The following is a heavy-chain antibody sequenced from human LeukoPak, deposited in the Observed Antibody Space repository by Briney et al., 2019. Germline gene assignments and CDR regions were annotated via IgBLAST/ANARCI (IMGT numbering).Heavy chain of an antibody. V-gene: IGHV4-59*12. CDR2: IYYSGST. Sequence: SETLSLTCTVSGGSISSFYWSWIRQPPGKGLEWIGYIYYSGSTDYNPSLKSRVTISVDTSKNQFSLKLSSVTAADTAVYYCARCGVGYDYVWGSYRRYYFDYWGQGTLVTVSS. D-gene: IGHD3-16*02. CDR1: GGSISSFY. J-gene: IGHJ4*02. CDR3: ARCGVGYDYVWGSYRRYYFDY.